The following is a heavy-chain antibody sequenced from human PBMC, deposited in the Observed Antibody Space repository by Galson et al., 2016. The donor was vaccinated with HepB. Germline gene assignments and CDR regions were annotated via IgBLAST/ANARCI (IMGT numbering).Heavy chain of an antibody. Sequence: SETLSLTCAVSGASISSYYWSWIRQPSGKGLEWIGFVSYSESPNYNPSLKSRVTISVDTSKNQFSLRLRSVTAADTAVYYCARSTSQSYFYYYGMDVWGQGTTVTVSS. CDR2: VSYSESP. V-gene: IGHV4-59*01. CDR1: GASISSYY. J-gene: IGHJ6*02. CDR3: ARSTSQSYFYYYGMDV. D-gene: IGHD2-2*01.